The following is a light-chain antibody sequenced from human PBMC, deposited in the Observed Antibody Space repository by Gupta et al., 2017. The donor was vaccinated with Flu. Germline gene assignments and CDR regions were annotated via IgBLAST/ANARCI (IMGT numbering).Light chain of an antibody. J-gene: IGKJ2*01. Sequence: EIELTQSPATLSLSPGERSTLSCRAMQSVSTYLAWYKKKPGQAPRLLIYDASNRDTGIPARFRGSGSGKDLTLTSSSREPEDFAVYYCQKRSNWPPFTFGQGTRLEIK. V-gene: IGKV3-11*01. CDR1: QSVSTY. CDR3: QKRSNWPPFT. CDR2: DAS.